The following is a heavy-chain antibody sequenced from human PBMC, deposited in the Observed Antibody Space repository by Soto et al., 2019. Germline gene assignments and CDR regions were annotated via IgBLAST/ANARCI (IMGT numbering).Heavy chain of an antibody. CDR3: ARGPRGWYDHAFDI. V-gene: IGHV1-58*01. CDR1: GFTFTSSA. CDR2: IVVYSGNT. D-gene: IGHD6-19*01. J-gene: IGHJ3*02. Sequence: SVKVSCKASGFTFTSSAVQWVRQARGQRLEWIGWIVVYSGNTNYAQKLQDRVTMTTDTSTSTAYMELRSLRSDDTAVYYCARGPRGWYDHAFDIWGQGTMVTVSS.